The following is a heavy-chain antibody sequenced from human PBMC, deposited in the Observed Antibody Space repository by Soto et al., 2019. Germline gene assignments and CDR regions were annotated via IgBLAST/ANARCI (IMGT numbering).Heavy chain of an antibody. CDR3: VRGTTDWPGMDV. Sequence: DVQLVESGGGSVQPGGSLRLSCAVSGFTFSHYWMHWVRQAPGKGLACVSRLNQDGSGTNYADSVKGRFTATRDNAKKTLKLQMNNLRVEDTGLYLCVRGTTDWPGMDVWGQGTTVNVS. CDR1: GFTFSHYW. V-gene: IGHV3-74*01. D-gene: IGHD3-9*01. CDR2: LNQDGSGT. J-gene: IGHJ6*02.